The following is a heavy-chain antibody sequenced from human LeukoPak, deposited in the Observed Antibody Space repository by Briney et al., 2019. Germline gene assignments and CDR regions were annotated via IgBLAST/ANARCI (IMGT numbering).Heavy chain of an antibody. CDR3: ATKQWLAPPPDS. D-gene: IGHD6-19*01. CDR2: INTDGTVT. J-gene: IGHJ4*02. Sequence: GGSLRLSCAASGFTFSKYWMLWVRQAPGKGLESVSLINTDGTVTTYADSVKGRFTVSRDNADNTMFLQMNSVRDEDTAVYYCATKQWLAPPPDSWGQGTPVTVSS. V-gene: IGHV3-74*01. CDR1: GFTFSKYW.